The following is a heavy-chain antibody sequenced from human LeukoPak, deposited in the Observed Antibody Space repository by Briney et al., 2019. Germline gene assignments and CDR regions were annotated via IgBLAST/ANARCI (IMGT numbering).Heavy chain of an antibody. J-gene: IGHJ4*02. D-gene: IGHD4-17*01. CDR3: ATQAAGDYDPRSLGFFDY. CDR2: IKQDGSEK. V-gene: IGHV3-7*03. CDR1: GFTFSSYW. Sequence: GGSLRLSCAASGFTFSSYWMSWVRQAPGKGLEWVANIKQDGSEKYYVDSVKGRFTISRDNAKNSLYLQMNSLKTEDTAVYYCATQAAGDYDPRSLGFFDYWGQGTLVTVSS.